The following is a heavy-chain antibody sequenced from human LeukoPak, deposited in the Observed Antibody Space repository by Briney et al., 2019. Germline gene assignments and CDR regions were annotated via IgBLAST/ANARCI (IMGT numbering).Heavy chain of an antibody. D-gene: IGHD3-3*01. CDR3: AKVEYDFWSGPYDY. Sequence: GGSLRFSGAAAGFTFDDYAMHWVPHAPGKGLEWVSLISGDGGSTYYADSVKGRFTISRDNSKNSLYLQMNSLRTEDNALYYCAKVEYDFWSGPYDYWGQGTLVTVSS. CDR1: GFTFDDYA. V-gene: IGHV3-43*02. CDR2: ISGDGGST. J-gene: IGHJ4*02.